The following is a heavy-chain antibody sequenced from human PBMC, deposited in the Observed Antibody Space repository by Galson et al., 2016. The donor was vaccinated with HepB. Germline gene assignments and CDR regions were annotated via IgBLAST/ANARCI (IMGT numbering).Heavy chain of an antibody. V-gene: IGHV4-4*02. CDR1: GFTFGRYAM. CDR2: IYHTGNT. CDR3: AREDRRYYSRFGD. D-gene: IGHD2-21*01. Sequence: SLRLSCAASGFTFGRYAMSWVRQPPGKGLEWIGEIYHTGNTRYNPSLKSRVTISLDKSKNQFSLQLTSVTAADTAVYYCAREDRRYYSRFGDWGQGTLVTVSS. J-gene: IGHJ4*02.